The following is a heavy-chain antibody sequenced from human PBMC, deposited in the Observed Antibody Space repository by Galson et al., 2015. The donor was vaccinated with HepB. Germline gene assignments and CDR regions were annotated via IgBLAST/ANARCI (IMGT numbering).Heavy chain of an antibody. V-gene: IGHV3-23*01. CDR1: GFTFSSYA. J-gene: IGHJ4*02. CDR2: ISGTGGGT. CDR3: AKDFQEAH. Sequence: SLRLSCAASGFTFSSYAMSWVRQAPGKGLEWVSGISGTGGGTYYAGSVKGRFTISRDNSKNTLYLQMNSLRAEDTAVYYCAKDFQEAHWGQGTLVTVSS.